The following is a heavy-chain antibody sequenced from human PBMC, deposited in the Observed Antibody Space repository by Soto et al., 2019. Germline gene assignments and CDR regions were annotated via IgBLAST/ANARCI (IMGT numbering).Heavy chain of an antibody. CDR3: ATPHVRERENDYRSHAATSLNHAGFGV. D-gene: IGHD3-3*01. Sequence: QVLLAQSGAEVKKPGSSVKVSCQTSRGTFNTSPISWVRQAPGQGLEWLGDIVPVFGMVNYAQQFQDRLKLTAEDTTTSVCMEVSRLTPEDTAVYFCATPHVRERENDYRSHAATSLNHAGFGVWGQGTTVIVSS. V-gene: IGHV1-69*01. CDR1: RGTFNTSP. CDR2: IVPVFGMV. J-gene: IGHJ6*02.